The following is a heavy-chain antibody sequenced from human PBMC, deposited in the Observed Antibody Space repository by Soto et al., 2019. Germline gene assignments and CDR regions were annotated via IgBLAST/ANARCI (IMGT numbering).Heavy chain of an antibody. Sequence: SETLSLTCIVSGGSISSNYWSWIRQPPGKGLEWIGYIYYTGSTNFNPSLKNRVIISVDTSKNQFSLKLSSVTAEDTAVCYCARDLGHIVVVPAYGAYGMDVWGQGATVTVSS. V-gene: IGHV4-59*01. CDR3: ARDLGHIVVVPAYGAYGMDV. CDR2: IYYTGST. CDR1: GGSISSNY. D-gene: IGHD2-2*01. J-gene: IGHJ6*02.